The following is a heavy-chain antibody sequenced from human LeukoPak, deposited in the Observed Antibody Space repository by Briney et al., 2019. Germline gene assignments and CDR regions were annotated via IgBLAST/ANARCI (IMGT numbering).Heavy chain of an antibody. CDR1: AYTFTGYR. CDR2: IIPDSGDT. D-gene: IGHD6-19*01. J-gene: IGHJ5*02. CDR3: ARGRHTSGWPTDRFDP. Sequence: GASVKVSCKASAYTFTGYRIHWVRQAPGQGLEWMGWIIPDSGDTNYAREFQGRATMTRDTSISTAYMELTTLTSHDTAVYYCARGRHTSGWPTDRFDPWGQGTLITVSP. V-gene: IGHV1-2*02.